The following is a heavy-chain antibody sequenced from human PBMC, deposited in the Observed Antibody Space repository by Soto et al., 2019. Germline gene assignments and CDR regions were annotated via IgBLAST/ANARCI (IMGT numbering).Heavy chain of an antibody. Sequence: SETLSLTCTVSGGSINTFYWSWVRQPAGKGLEWIGRIFSSGSTSFNPSLESRVAMSVDTSKNHFSLNLSSVTAADMAVYYCAREGSYSAYNFAHGIQSWSFDFWGQGALVTVSS. CDR1: GGSINTFY. CDR3: AREGSYSAYNFAHGIQSWSFDF. J-gene: IGHJ4*02. CDR2: IFSSGST. V-gene: IGHV4-4*07. D-gene: IGHD5-12*01.